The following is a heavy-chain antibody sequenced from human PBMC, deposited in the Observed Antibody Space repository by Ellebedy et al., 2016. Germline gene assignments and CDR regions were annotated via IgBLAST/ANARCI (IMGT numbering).Heavy chain of an antibody. D-gene: IGHD2-2*01. Sequence: GGSLRLSXAASGFTFSSYSMNWVRQAPGKGLEWVSSISSSSSYIYYADSVKGRFTISRDNAKNSLYLQMNSLRAEDTAVYYCAGDIVVVPAAMGPDAFDSWGQGTMVTVSS. CDR3: AGDIVVVPAAMGPDAFDS. CDR1: GFTFSSYS. V-gene: IGHV3-21*01. CDR2: ISSSSSYI. J-gene: IGHJ3*02.